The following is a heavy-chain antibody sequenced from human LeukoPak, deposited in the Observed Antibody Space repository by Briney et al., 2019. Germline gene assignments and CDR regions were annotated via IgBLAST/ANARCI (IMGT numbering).Heavy chain of an antibody. CDR1: GGSFSGYY. J-gene: IGHJ4*02. D-gene: IGHD3-22*01. CDR3: ARGFGLYYDSSGYYYFDY. CDR2: INHSGST. V-gene: IGHV4-34*01. Sequence: SETLSLTCAVYGGSFSGYYWSWIRQPPGKGLEWIGEINHSGSTNYNPSLKSRVTIPVDTSKNQFSLKLSSVTAADTAVYYCARGFGLYYDSSGYYYFDYWGQGTLVTVSS.